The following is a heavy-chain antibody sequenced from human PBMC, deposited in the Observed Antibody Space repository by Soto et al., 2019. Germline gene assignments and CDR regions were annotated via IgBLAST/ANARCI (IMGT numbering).Heavy chain of an antibody. CDR1: GVTFGSYP. CDR3: VRYYSPSWGGYFGL. D-gene: IGHD3-16*01. Sequence: QVQVVESWGAAVQPGQSLRLSCAASGVTFGSYPFHWVRQSPRKGLGWVAVVSNDGRQKCHADSVKGRFTISRDNFKNTVKLQMNRMRPADTAIYFCVRYYSPSWGGYFGLWGKGTRVTV. CDR2: VSNDGRQK. V-gene: IGHV3-30*04. J-gene: IGHJ3*01.